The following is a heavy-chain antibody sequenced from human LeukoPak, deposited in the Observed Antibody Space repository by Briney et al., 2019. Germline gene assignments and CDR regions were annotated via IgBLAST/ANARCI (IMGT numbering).Heavy chain of an antibody. Sequence: SKTLSLTCTDSGGSISGQYWSWLRQPPGKGLQWIGYIHYTGSTNYNSSLKSRVTISVDTSKNHFSLKLSSATAPDTSVYYGAGVGSGSSKYAFDIWGQGTMVTVSS. CDR3: AGVGSGSSKYAFDI. J-gene: IGHJ3*02. CDR2: IHYTGST. CDR1: GGSISGQY. D-gene: IGHD3-10*01. V-gene: IGHV4-59*11.